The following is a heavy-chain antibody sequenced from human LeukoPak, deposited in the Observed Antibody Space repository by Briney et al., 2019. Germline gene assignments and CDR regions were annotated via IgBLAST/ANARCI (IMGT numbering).Heavy chain of an antibody. J-gene: IGHJ5*02. CDR2: INHSGST. CDR3: ARAIPLLWFGRASWFDP. D-gene: IGHD3-10*01. Sequence: KPSETLSLTCAVYGGSFSGYYWSWIRQPPGKGLEWIGEINHSGSTNYNPSVKSRVTISVDTSKNQFSLKLSSVTAADTAVYYCARAIPLLWFGRASWFDPWGQGTLVTVSS. CDR1: GGSFSGYY. V-gene: IGHV4-34*01.